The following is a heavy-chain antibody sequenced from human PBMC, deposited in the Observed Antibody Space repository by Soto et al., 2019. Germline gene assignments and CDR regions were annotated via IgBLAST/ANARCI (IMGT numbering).Heavy chain of an antibody. CDR3: AGFPLWFGELDY. V-gene: IGHV4-30-2*01. Sequence: QLQLQESGSGLVRPSQTLSLTCTVSGASIGSGSYSWNWIRQPPGKGLEWIGYLHHSGDTYFNPSLRRRVSISVDTSNNQFSLKLISVTAADTAVYYWAGFPLWFGELDYWGQGVLAAVSS. CDR1: GASIGSGSYS. D-gene: IGHD3-10*01. J-gene: IGHJ4*02. CDR2: LHHSGDT.